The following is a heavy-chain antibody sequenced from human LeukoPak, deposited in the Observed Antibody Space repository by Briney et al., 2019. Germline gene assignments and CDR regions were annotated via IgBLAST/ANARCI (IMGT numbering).Heavy chain of an antibody. V-gene: IGHV1-69*05. CDR2: IVPIFGTA. D-gene: IGHD6-19*01. CDR3: ASSSVAGTVDY. CDR1: GGTFSSYA. J-gene: IGHJ4*02. Sequence: GASVKVSCKASGGTFSSYAISWVRQAPGQGLEWMGRIVPIFGTANYAQKFQGRVTITTDESTSTAYMELSSLSSEDTAVYYCASSSVAGTVDYWGQGTLVTVSS.